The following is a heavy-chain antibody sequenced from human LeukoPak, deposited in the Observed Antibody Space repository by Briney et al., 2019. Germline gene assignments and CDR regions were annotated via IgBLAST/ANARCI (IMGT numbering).Heavy chain of an antibody. CDR2: ISSSGGST. CDR3: VKGGSSSWHYFDF. V-gene: IGHV3-64D*08. CDR1: GFTVSSNC. Sequence: GGSLRLSCAASGFTVSSNCMNWVRQAPGKGLEYLSCISSSGGSTYHADSVQGRFTISRDNSKNTLYLQMSSLRADDTAVYYCVKGGSSSWHYFDFWGQGTLVTVSS. J-gene: IGHJ4*02. D-gene: IGHD2-2*01.